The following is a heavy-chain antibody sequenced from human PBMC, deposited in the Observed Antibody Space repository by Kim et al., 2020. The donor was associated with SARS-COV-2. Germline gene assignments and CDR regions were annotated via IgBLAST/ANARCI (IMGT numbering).Heavy chain of an antibody. CDR3: ARSVSGSYYYGMDV. V-gene: IGHV1-3*01. J-gene: IGHJ6*02. Sequence: SQNFQGRVTITRDTSASTAYMELSSLGSEDTAAYYCARSVSGSYYYGMDVWGQGTTVTVSS. D-gene: IGHD1-26*01.